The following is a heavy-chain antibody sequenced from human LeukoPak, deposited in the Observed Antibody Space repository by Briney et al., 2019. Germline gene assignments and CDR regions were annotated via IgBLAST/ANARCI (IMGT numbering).Heavy chain of an antibody. Sequence: ASVKASCKASGYTFTSYYMHWVRQAPGQGLEWMGIINPSGGSTIYAQKFQGRVTMTRDTSTSTVYMELSSLRSEDTAVYYCAKLGIPGIAVAGGRYYFDYWGQGTLVTVSS. D-gene: IGHD6-19*01. J-gene: IGHJ4*02. CDR3: AKLGIPGIAVAGGRYYFDY. CDR2: INPSGGST. CDR1: GYTFTSYY. V-gene: IGHV1-46*01.